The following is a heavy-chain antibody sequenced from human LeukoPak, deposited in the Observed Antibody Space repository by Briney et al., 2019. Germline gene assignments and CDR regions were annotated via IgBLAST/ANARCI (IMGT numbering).Heavy chain of an antibody. Sequence: GGSLRLSCAASGFTFSSYSMNWVRQAPGKGLEWVSSISSSSSYIYYADSVKGRFTISRDNAKNSLYLQMNSLRAEDTAVYYCARALYSSGWYPDYWGQGSLVTVSS. J-gene: IGHJ4*02. D-gene: IGHD6-19*01. CDR2: ISSSSSYI. CDR1: GFTFSSYS. V-gene: IGHV3-21*01. CDR3: ARALYSSGWYPDY.